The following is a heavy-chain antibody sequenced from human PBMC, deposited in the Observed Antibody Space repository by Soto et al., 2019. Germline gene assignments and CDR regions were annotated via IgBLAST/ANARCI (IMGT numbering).Heavy chain of an antibody. V-gene: IGHV1-18*01. D-gene: IGHD6-13*01. J-gene: IGHJ6*03. CDR1: GYTFTSYG. CDR2: ISAYNGNT. CDR3: AKIDSSPYYMDV. Sequence: ASVKVSCKASGYTFTSYGISWVRQAPGQGLEWMGWISAYNGNTNYAQKLQGRVTMTTDTSTSTAYMELRSLRSDDTAVYYCAKIDSSPYYMDVWGKGTTVTVSS.